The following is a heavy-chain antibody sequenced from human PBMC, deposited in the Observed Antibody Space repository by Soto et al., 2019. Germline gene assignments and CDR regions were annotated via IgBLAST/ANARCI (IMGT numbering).Heavy chain of an antibody. D-gene: IGHD6-13*01. CDR1: GFTFSSYE. CDR3: ARDRGEQQPDY. Sequence: EVQLVESGGGLVQPGGSLRLSCAASGFTFSSYEMNWVRQAPGKGLEWVSYISSSGSTIYYADSVKGRFTISSDNAKNSLYLQMNSLRAEDTAVYYCARDRGEQQPDYWGQGTLVTVSS. V-gene: IGHV3-48*03. CDR2: ISSSGSTI. J-gene: IGHJ4*02.